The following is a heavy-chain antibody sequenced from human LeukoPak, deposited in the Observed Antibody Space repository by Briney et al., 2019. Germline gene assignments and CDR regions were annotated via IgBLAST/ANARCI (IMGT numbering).Heavy chain of an antibody. CDR1: GGSITTSSYY. CDR2: NYYSEST. CDR3: ARADAVAGGDY. J-gene: IGHJ4*02. V-gene: IGHV4-39*07. D-gene: IGHD6-19*01. Sequence: SETLSLTCTVSGGSITTSSYYWGWIRQPPGKGLEWIGINYYSESTYYNPSLKSRVTMSVDTSKNQFSLKLSSVTAADTAVYYCARADAVAGGDYWGQGTLVTVSS.